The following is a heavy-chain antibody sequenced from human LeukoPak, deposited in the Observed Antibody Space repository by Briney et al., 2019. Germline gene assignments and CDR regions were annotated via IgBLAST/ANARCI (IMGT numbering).Heavy chain of an antibody. D-gene: IGHD3-22*01. CDR2: IYSGGST. CDR3: AREKTYYYDSSGYFDY. V-gene: IGHV3-53*01. Sequence: GGSLRLSCAASGFTFSSYSMMWVRQAPGKGLEWVSVIYSGGSTYYADSVKGRFTISRDNSKNTLYLQMNSLRAEDTAVYYCAREKTYYYDSSGYFDYWGQGTLVTVSS. CDR1: GFTFSSYS. J-gene: IGHJ4*02.